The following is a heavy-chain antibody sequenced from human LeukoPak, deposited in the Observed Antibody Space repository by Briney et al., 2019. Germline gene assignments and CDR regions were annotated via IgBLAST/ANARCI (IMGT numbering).Heavy chain of an antibody. CDR3: ARADIVATTRYYYYMDV. V-gene: IGHV4-31*03. CDR1: GGSISSGGYY. D-gene: IGHD5-12*01. J-gene: IGHJ6*03. Sequence: SETLSLTCTVSGGSISSGGYYWSWIRQHPGKGLEWIGYIYYSGSTYYNPSLKSRVTISVDTSKNQFSLELSSVTAADTAVYYCARADIVATTRYYYYMDVWGKGTTVAVSS. CDR2: IYYSGST.